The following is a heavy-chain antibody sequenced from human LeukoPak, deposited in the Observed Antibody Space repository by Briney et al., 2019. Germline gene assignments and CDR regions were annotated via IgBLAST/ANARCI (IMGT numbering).Heavy chain of an antibody. Sequence: PGGSLRLSCAASGFTFSSHAMSWARQAPEKGLEWVSSITNDNYDTFYADSVKGRFTISRDESKNTLYLQMKSLRAEDTAVYYCAREGISRKMDFDYWGQGTLVTVSS. D-gene: IGHD2/OR15-2a*01. J-gene: IGHJ4*02. CDR2: ITNDNYDT. CDR1: GFTFSSHA. CDR3: AREGISRKMDFDY. V-gene: IGHV3-23*01.